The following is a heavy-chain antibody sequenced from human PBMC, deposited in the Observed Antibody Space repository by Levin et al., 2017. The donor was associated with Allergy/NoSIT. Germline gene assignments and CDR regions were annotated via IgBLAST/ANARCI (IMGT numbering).Heavy chain of an antibody. V-gene: IGHV3-74*01. J-gene: IGHJ4*02. D-gene: IGHD5-18*01. CDR2: INGDGSST. Sequence: GGSLRLSCAASGFTFSNYWMHWVRQAPGKGLVWVSRINGDGSSTSYADSVKGRFTISRDNAKNTLSLQMNSLRAEDTAVYYCALDLSSGYGYFDYWGQGTLVTVSS. CDR3: ALDLSSGYGYFDY. CDR1: GFTFSNYW.